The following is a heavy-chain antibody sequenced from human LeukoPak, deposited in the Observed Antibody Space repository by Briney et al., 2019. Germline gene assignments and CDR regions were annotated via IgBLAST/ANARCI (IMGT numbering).Heavy chain of an antibody. J-gene: IGHJ4*02. CDR1: GYTFSDYY. V-gene: IGHV1-2*02. CDR3: ARVRLGAPSCIDY. D-gene: IGHD3-16*01. CDR2: INPNSGGT. Sequence: ASVNVSCKASGYTFSDYYMHWVRQAPGQGLEWMGWINPNSGGTNYAQKFQGRVTMTRDTSISTAYMELSRLTSDDTAVYYCARVRLGAPSCIDYWGQGTLVTVSS.